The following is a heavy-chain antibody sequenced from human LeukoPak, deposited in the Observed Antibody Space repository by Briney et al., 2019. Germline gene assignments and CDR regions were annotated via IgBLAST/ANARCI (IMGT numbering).Heavy chain of an antibody. V-gene: IGHV4-34*01. Sequence: SETLTLTCAVYGGSFSGYYWSWIRQPPGKGLEWIGEINHSRSTIYNQSLNSGVTISVDTTKNQFSLKLSSVTAADTAVYYCARALWFGDGGDYWGQGTLVTVSS. D-gene: IGHD3-10*01. J-gene: IGHJ4*02. CDR1: GGSFSGYY. CDR2: INHSRST. CDR3: ARALWFGDGGDY.